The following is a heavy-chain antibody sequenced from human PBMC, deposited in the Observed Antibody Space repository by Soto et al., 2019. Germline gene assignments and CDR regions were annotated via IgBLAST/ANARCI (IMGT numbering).Heavy chain of an antibody. CDR3: ARERGKEAAVHFDY. D-gene: IGHD6-13*01. CDR2: INSDGSST. Sequence: GGSLRLSCAASGFTFSSYWMHWVRQAPGKGLVWVSRINSDGSSTSYADSVKGRFTISRDNAKNTLYLQMNSLRAEDTAVYYCARERGKEAAVHFDYWGQGTLVTVSS. CDR1: GFTFSSYW. V-gene: IGHV3-74*01. J-gene: IGHJ4*02.